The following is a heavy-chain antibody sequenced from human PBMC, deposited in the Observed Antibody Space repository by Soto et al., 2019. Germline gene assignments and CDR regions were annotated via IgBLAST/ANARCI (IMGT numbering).Heavy chain of an antibody. Sequence: ITLKESGPTLVKPTQTLKLTCTFSGFSFSDGAVGVGWFRQSPGKAPEWLAIYYWDEDEWHSPSLRTRLSISYEAARSQVVLSMVDMAPQDPATYFCARRSRRESCWGGDCYYFDVWCQGLQVA. CDR2: YYWDEDE. V-gene: IGHV2-5*02. D-gene: IGHD2-21*01. CDR3: ARRSRRESCWGGDCYYFDV. J-gene: IGHJ4*02. CDR1: GFSFSDGAVG.